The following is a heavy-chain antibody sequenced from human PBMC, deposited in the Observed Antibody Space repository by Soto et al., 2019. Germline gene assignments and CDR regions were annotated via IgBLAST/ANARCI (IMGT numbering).Heavy chain of an antibody. V-gene: IGHV4-34*01. J-gene: IGHJ3*02. CDR1: GGSFSGYY. D-gene: IGHD6-19*01. Sequence: PSETLSLTCAVYGGSFSGYYWSWIRQPPGKGLEWIGEINHSGSTNYNPSLKSRVTISVDTSKNQFSLKLSSVTAADTAVYYCGRGTLCIAVVCDAFDIWGQGTMVTVSS. CDR2: INHSGST. CDR3: GRGTLCIAVVCDAFDI.